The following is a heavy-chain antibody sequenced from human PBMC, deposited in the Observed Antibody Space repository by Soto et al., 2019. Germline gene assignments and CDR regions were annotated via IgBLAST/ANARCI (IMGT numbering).Heavy chain of an antibody. V-gene: IGHV4-59*08. J-gene: IGHJ4*02. CDR1: GGSISSYY. D-gene: IGHD3-22*01. Sequence: SETLSLTCTVSGGSISSYYWSWIRQPPGKGLEWIGYIYYSGSTNYNPSLKSRVTISVDTSKNQFSLKLSSVTAADTAVYYCARLSYLTYYYDSSGYYFDYWGQGTLVTVSS. CDR2: IYYSGST. CDR3: ARLSYLTYYYDSSGYYFDY.